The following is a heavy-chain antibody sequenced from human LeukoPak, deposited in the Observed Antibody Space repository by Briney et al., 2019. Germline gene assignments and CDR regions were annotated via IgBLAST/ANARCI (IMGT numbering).Heavy chain of an antibody. CDR2: ISSSGNT. D-gene: IGHD3-3*01. CDR3: ARLGAGPTYYDFWSGYSSFYFDY. Sequence: SETLSLTCTVSGGSTSSGNYYWGWIRQPPGKGLEWIGGISSSGNTYYNPSLKSRITIFIDTSKNPFSLKLSSVSAADTAVYYCARLGAGPTYYDFWSGYSSFYFDYWGQGTLVTVSS. V-gene: IGHV4-39*02. CDR1: GGSTSSGNYY. J-gene: IGHJ4*02.